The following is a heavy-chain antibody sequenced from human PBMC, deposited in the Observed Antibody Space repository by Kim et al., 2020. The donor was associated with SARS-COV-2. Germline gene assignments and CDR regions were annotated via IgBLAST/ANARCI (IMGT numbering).Heavy chain of an antibody. CDR3: ASVTGKWDAFDI. Sequence: NYNPSLTSRVTISVDTSKNQFSLKLSSVTAEDTAVYYCASVTGKWDAFDIWGQGTMVTVSS. D-gene: IGHD7-27*01. V-gene: IGHV4-4*09. J-gene: IGHJ3*02.